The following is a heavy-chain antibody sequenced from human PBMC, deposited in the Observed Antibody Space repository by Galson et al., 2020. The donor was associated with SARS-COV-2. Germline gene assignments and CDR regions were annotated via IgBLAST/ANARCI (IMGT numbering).Heavy chain of an antibody. CDR1: GFTFSSYW. D-gene: IGHD2-21*02. CDR2: IKQDGSEK. Sequence: GGSLRLSCAASGFTFSSYWMSWVRQAPGKGLEWVANIKQDGSEKYYVDSVKGRFTISRDNDKNSLYLQMNSLRAEDTAVYYCARGGGGNSHYYYYYMDVWGKGTTVTVSS. CDR3: ARGGGGNSHYYYYYMDV. V-gene: IGHV3-7*03. J-gene: IGHJ6*03.